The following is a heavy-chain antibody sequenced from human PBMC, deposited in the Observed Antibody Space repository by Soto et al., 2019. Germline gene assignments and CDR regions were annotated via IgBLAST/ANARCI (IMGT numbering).Heavy chain of an antibody. V-gene: IGHV3-30*18. Sequence: GGSLRLSCAASGFTFSNYAMHRVRQAPGKGLEWVALTSYDGNNEYYTDSVKGRFTISRDNSKNTLFLQMNSPRPEDTAVYYCAKDKGVFNWATSYFDYWGQGALVTVSS. CDR1: GFTFSNYA. J-gene: IGHJ4*02. CDR2: TSYDGNNE. D-gene: IGHD1-1*01. CDR3: AKDKGVFNWATSYFDY.